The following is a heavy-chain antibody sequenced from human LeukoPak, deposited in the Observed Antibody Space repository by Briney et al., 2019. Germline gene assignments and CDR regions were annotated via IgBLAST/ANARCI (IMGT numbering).Heavy chain of an antibody. J-gene: IGHJ5*02. Sequence: ASVKVSFKASGSTFTSYDINWVRQATGQGLEWMGWMNPNSGNTGYAQKFQGRVTITRNTSISTAYMELSSLRSEDTAVYYCARGRSSSRRWFDPWGQGTLVTVSS. D-gene: IGHD6-13*01. V-gene: IGHV1-8*03. CDR2: MNPNSGNT. CDR3: ARGRSSSRRWFDP. CDR1: GSTFTSYD.